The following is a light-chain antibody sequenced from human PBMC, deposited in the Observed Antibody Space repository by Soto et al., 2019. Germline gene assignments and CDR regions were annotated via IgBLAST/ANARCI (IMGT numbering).Light chain of an antibody. CDR1: QSVSSSY. V-gene: IGKV3-20*01. J-gene: IGKJ5*01. CDR2: GAS. CDR3: QHYGSSLSIT. Sequence: EIVLTQSPGTLSLSPGERATLSCRARQSVSSSYLAWYQQKPGQAPRLLIYGASSRATGIPDRFSGSGSGTDFTLTISRLEPEDFAVYYCQHYGSSLSITFGQGTRLEIK.